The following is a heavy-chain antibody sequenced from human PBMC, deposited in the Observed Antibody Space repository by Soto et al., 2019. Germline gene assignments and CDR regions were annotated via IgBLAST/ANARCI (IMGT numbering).Heavy chain of an antibody. CDR2: ISSNGGST. D-gene: IGHD1-26*01. V-gene: IGHV3-64D*08. J-gene: IGHJ4*02. Sequence: QLGGSLRLSCSASGFTFSSYAMHWVRQAPGKGLEYVSAISSNGGSTYYADSVKGRFTISRDNSKNTLYLQMSSLRAEDTAVYYCVKGTFGIIRGLELHFDYWGQGTLVTVSS. CDR1: GFTFSSYA. CDR3: VKGTFGIIRGLELHFDY.